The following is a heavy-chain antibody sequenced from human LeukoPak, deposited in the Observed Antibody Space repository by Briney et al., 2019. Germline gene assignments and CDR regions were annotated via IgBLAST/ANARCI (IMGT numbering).Heavy chain of an antibody. CDR3: ASGQQLVRPYYYYGMDV. J-gene: IGHJ6*02. Sequence: SETLSLTCSVSGGSINNYYWSWIRQPPGKGLEWIGEINHSGSTNYNPSLKSRVTISVDTSKNQFSLKLSSVTAADTAVYYCASGQQLVRPYYYYGMDVWGQGTTVTVSS. V-gene: IGHV4-34*01. CDR2: INHSGST. CDR1: GGSINNYY. D-gene: IGHD6-13*01.